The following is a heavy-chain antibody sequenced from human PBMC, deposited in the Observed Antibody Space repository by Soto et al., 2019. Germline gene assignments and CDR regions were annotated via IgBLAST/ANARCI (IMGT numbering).Heavy chain of an antibody. CDR3: AKDRGPLDYYYYGMDV. CDR1: GFTFSSYA. CDR2: ISGSGGST. J-gene: IGHJ6*02. V-gene: IGHV3-23*01. Sequence: GGSLRLSCAASGFTFSSYAMSWVRQAPGKGLEWVSAISGSGGSTYYADSVKGRFTFSRDNSKNTLYLQMNILRAEDTVLYYCAKDRGPLDYYYYGMDVWGQGTTVTVSS.